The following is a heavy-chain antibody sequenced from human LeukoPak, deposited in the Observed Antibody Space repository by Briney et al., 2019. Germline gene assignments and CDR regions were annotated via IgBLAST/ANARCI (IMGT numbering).Heavy chain of an antibody. CDR1: GFTFSSYS. D-gene: IGHD4-11*01. CDR3: ARDAEAGVYRPTKNWFDP. Sequence: GGSLRLSCAASGFTFSSYSMNWVRQAPGKGLEWVSYISSSSSTIYYADSVKGRFTISRDNAKNSLYLQMNSLRAEDTAVYYCARDAEAGVYRPTKNWFDPWGQGTLVTVSS. V-gene: IGHV3-48*04. J-gene: IGHJ5*02. CDR2: ISSSSSTI.